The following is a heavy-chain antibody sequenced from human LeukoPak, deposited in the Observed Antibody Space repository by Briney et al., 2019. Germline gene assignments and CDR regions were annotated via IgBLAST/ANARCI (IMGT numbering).Heavy chain of an antibody. J-gene: IGHJ6*02. CDR2: ISGDGGST. D-gene: IGHD3-9*01. CDR3: AKDICGLRYFDCHYYGMDV. V-gene: IGHV3-43*02. Sequence: GGSLRLSCAASGFTFDDYAMHWVRQAPGKGLEWVSLISGDGGSTYYADSVKGRFTISRDNSKNSLYLQMNSLRTEDTALYYCAKDICGLRYFDCHYYGMDVWGQGTTVTVSS. CDR1: GFTFDDYA.